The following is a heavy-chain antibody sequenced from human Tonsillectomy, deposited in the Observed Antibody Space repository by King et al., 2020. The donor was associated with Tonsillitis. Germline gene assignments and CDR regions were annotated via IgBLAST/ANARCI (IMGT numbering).Heavy chain of an antibody. CDR2: IRGVSDYM. V-gene: IGHV3-21*01. CDR3: ARESLLGSASADC. CDR1: GFNFTAYS. D-gene: IGHD2-2*01. J-gene: IGHJ4*02. Sequence: VQLVESGGGLVKPGGSLRLSCAASGFNFTAYSMNWVRQAPGKGLEWVSSIRGVSDYMCYADSVKGRFTISRDNARKSLYLQMNSLRAEDTAVYFCARESLLGSASADCWGQGALVTVSS.